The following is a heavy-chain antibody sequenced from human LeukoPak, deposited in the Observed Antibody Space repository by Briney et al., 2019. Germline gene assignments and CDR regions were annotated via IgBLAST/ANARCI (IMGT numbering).Heavy chain of an antibody. CDR3: ARDLLYCEGLDV. D-gene: IGHD2-8*02. J-gene: IGHJ6*04. CDR1: GDSISSGNFY. Sequence: SQTLSLTCTVSGDSISSGNFYWSWIRLPAGKGLELIGRIHSSGRTTYNPSLKSRVTLLVDSSKNELSLKLTSVTAADTAVYYCARDLLYCEGLDVWGKGTAVTVSS. CDR2: IHSSGRT. V-gene: IGHV4-61*02.